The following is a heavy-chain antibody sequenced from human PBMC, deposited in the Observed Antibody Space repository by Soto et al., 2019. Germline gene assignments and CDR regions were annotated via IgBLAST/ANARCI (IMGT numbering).Heavy chain of an antibody. D-gene: IGHD3-22*01. CDR3: ARDHRYDSSGYYYYYGMDV. V-gene: IGHV4-59*01. Sequence: SETLSLTCTVSGGSISSYYWSWIRQPPGKGLEWIGYIYYSGSTNYNPSLKSRVTISVDTSKNQFSLKLSSVTAADTAVYYCARDHRYDSSGYYYYYGMDVWGQGTTVTVSS. J-gene: IGHJ6*02. CDR1: GGSISSYY. CDR2: IYYSGST.